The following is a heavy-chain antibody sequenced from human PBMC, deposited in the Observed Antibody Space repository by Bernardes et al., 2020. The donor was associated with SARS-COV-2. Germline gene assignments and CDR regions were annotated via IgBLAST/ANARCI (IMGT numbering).Heavy chain of an antibody. CDR3: SRGYFYGPFDY. D-gene: IGHD5-18*01. J-gene: IGHJ4*02. CDR2: INRNGGTT. Sequence: GGSLRLSCAASGFNFDDYGISWVRQVPGTGLEWLSGINRNGGTTSYADSVKGRFTISRVNAKNSLHLQLTSLRGEDTALYYCSRGYFYGPFDYWGQGILVTVSS. V-gene: IGHV3-20*04. CDR1: GFNFDDYG.